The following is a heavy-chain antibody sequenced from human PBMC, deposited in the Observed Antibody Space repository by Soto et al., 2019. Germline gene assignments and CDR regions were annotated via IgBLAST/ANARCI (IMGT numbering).Heavy chain of an antibody. CDR2: ISGSGGNT. Sequence: HPGGSLRLSCAASGFTFSSTAMSWVRQAPGKGLECVSVISGSGGNTYYADSVKGRFTISRDNSKNTLYLQMNSLRAEDTAVYYCAKEMVAFGPPRDYYYYGMDVWGQGTTVTVSS. J-gene: IGHJ6*02. CDR1: GFTFSSTA. V-gene: IGHV3-23*01. CDR3: AKEMVAFGPPRDYYYYGMDV. D-gene: IGHD2-8*01.